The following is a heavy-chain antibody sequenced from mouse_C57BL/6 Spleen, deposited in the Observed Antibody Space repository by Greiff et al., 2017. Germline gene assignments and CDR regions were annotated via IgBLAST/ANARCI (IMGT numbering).Heavy chain of an antibody. V-gene: IGHV1-72*01. D-gene: IGHD2-4*01. J-gene: IGHJ3*01. Sequence: QVQLQQPGAELVKPGASVKLSCKASGYTFTSYWMHWVKQRPGRGLEWIGRIDPNSGGTKYNEKFKSKATLTVDKPSSTAYMQLSSLTSEDSAVYYCARSTDYDPFAYWGQGTLVTVSA. CDR1: GYTFTSYW. CDR2: IDPNSGGT. CDR3: ARSTDYDPFAY.